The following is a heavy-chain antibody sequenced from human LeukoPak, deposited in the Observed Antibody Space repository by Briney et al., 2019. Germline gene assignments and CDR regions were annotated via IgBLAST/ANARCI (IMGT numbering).Heavy chain of an antibody. Sequence: PGGSLRLSCAASGFTFSSYSMHWVRQAPGKGLEWVSSISSSSSYIYYADSLKGRFTISRDNAKNPLYLQMNSLRAEDTAVYYCARDHAGGYCSGGSCHYGAFDIWGQGTMVTVSS. CDR1: GFTFSSYS. CDR2: ISSSSSYI. J-gene: IGHJ3*02. V-gene: IGHV3-21*01. D-gene: IGHD2-15*01. CDR3: ARDHAGGYCSGGSCHYGAFDI.